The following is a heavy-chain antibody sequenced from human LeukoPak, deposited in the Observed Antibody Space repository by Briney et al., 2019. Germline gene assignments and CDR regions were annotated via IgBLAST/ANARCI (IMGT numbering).Heavy chain of an antibody. D-gene: IGHD6-13*01. J-gene: IGHJ3*02. CDR1: GGSFSGYY. CDR2: INHSGST. CDR3: ARALTSSWLADAFDI. Sequence: PSETLSLTCAVYGGSFSGYYWSWIRQPPGKGLEWIGEINHSGSTNYNPSLKSRVTISVDTSKNQFSLKLSSVTAADTAVYYCARALTSSWLADAFDIWGQGTMVTVSS. V-gene: IGHV4-34*01.